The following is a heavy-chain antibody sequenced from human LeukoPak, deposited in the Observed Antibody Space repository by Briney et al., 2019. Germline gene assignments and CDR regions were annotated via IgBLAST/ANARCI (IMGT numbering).Heavy chain of an antibody. V-gene: IGHV3-7*03. CDR2: IKQDGSEK. D-gene: IGHD6-19*01. CDR3: AGDRNSDWYSPLDY. Sequence: GGSLRLSCGASGFTFSVHWMSWVRQAPGKGLEWVANIKQDGSEKYYVDSVKGRFTISRDNSRNTVYMQMDSLRAEDTAIYYCAGDRNSDWYSPLDYWGQGSQVTVSP. J-gene: IGHJ4*02. CDR1: GFTFSVHW.